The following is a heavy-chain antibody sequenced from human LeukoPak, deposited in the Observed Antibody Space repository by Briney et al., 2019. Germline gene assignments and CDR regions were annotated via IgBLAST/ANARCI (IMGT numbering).Heavy chain of an antibody. V-gene: IGHV3-23*01. CDR1: GFTFSDNA. CDR3: AKDWKGASCDGDCLVH. D-gene: IGHD2-21*02. CDR2: MTNNANA. Sequence: GGSLRLSCTASGFTFSDNAMTWVRQAPGKGLEWVSSMTNNANAYYRDCVRGRLTISRDNSKNTLYLQMNNLRAEATAVYYCAKDWKGASCDGDCLVHWGQGALVTVSS. J-gene: IGHJ4*02.